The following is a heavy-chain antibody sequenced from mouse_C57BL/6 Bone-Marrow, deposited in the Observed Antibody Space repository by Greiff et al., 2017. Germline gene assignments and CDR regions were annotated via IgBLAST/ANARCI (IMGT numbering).Heavy chain of an antibody. D-gene: IGHD2-2*01. CDR2: IDPSDSYT. J-gene: IGHJ3*01. CDR1: GYTFTSYW. Sequence: QVQLQQPGAELVKPGASVKLSCKASGYTFTSYWMQWVKQRPGQGLEWIGEIDPSDSYTNYNQKFKGKATLTVDTSSSTAYMQLSSLTSEDSAVYYCAGYGFAYWGQGTLVTVSA. V-gene: IGHV1-50*01. CDR3: AGYGFAY.